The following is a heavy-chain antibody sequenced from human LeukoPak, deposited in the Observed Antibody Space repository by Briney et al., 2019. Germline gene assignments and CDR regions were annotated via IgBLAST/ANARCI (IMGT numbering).Heavy chain of an antibody. CDR2: ISSSGSTI. V-gene: IGHV3-48*04. CDR1: GFTFSSYG. D-gene: IGHD3-10*02. CDR3: AELGITMIGGV. J-gene: IGHJ6*04. Sequence: GGSLRLSCAASGFTFSSYGMSWVRQAPGRGLEWASYISSSGSTIYYADSVKGRFTISRDNAKNSLYLQMNSLRAEDTAVYYCAELGITMIGGVWGKGTTVTISS.